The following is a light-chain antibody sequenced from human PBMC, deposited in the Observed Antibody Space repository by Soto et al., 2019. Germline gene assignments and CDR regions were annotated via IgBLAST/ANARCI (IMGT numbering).Light chain of an antibody. CDR1: QSVDIR. V-gene: IGKV1-5*03. CDR2: RAS. CDR3: QQYNSYRT. J-gene: IGKJ1*01. Sequence: DIQMTQSPPTLSASVGDRVTITCRASQSVDIRLAWYQQKPGKAPKLLIHRASSVEEGVSPMFSGSGSGTEFTLTINSLQPDDSATYYCQQYNSYRTCGQGTKVEIK.